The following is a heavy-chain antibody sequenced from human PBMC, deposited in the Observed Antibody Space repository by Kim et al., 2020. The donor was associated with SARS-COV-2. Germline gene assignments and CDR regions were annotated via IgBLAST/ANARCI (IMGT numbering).Heavy chain of an antibody. V-gene: IGHV4-39*07. CDR1: GGSISSSSYY. J-gene: IGHJ2*01. CDR2: IYYSGST. CDR3: ARASVLRYFDWLSDWYFDL. Sequence: SETLSLTCTVSGGSISSSSYYWGWIRQPPGKGLEWIGSIYYSGSTYYNPSLKSRITISVDTSKNQFSLKLSSVTAADTAVYYCARASVLRYFDWLSDWYFDLWGRDTLVTVSS. D-gene: IGHD3-9*01.